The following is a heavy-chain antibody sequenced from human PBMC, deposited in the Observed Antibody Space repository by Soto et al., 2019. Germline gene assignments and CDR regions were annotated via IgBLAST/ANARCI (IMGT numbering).Heavy chain of an antibody. D-gene: IGHD6-19*01. V-gene: IGHV3-74*01. CDR3: VRDLSRGWPTLDF. CDR1: GFPFSAFW. Sequence: EVQLVESGGGIFRPGESLRLSCVASGFPFSAFWMHWVRQVPGKGLEWVSLINTDGSKTFYADSVKGRFTTSRDNAKNTVYLQMSGLRAEDTAKSYCVRDLSRGWPTLDFWGQGALVNVSS. J-gene: IGHJ4*02. CDR2: INTDGSKT.